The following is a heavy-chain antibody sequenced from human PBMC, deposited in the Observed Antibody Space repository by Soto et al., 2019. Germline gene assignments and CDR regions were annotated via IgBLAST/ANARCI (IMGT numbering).Heavy chain of an antibody. Sequence: EVRLVQSGGGLIHPGGSLRLSCVASGLTVRTTYMNWVRQAPGKGLEWVSVLYTDDTAYYADSVKGRFTISRDNSKNTLYLQMNSLRAEDTAIYYCARVPSFDPWGQGTLVTVSS. CDR1: GLTVRTTY. J-gene: IGHJ5*02. CDR3: ARVPSFDP. CDR2: LYTDDTA. V-gene: IGHV3-53*01.